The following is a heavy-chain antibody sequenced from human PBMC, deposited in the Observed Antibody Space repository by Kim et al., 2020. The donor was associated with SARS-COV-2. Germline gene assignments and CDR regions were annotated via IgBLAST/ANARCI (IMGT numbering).Heavy chain of an antibody. V-gene: IGHV3-15*01. CDR3: TTVWDGGDRYLNYYYYGMDV. D-gene: IGHD2-21*02. J-gene: IGHJ6*02. Sequence: RFTISRDDSKNTLYLQMNSLKTEDTAVYYCTTVWDGGDRYLNYYYYGMDVWGQGTTVTVSS.